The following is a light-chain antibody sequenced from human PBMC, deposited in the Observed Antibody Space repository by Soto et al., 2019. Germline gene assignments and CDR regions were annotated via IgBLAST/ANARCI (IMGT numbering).Light chain of an antibody. J-gene: IGLJ2*01. Sequence: QSALTQPDSVSGSPGQSITISCTGTSSDIGAYNYVSWYQQHPGKAPKLMIYDVNIRPSGVSNRFSGSKSGNTASLTISGLQAEDEADYYCTSWTTSTTRIFGGGTKVTVL. CDR1: SSDIGAYNY. V-gene: IGLV2-14*03. CDR3: TSWTTSTTRI. CDR2: DVN.